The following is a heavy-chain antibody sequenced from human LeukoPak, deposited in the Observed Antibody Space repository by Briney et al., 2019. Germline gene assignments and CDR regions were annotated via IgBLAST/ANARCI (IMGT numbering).Heavy chain of an antibody. CDR3: ARGTYGYYMDV. CDR1: HYSISNGLY. CDR2: IYRSGST. D-gene: IGHD4-17*01. V-gene: IGHV4-38-2*02. J-gene: IGHJ6*03. Sequence: SETLSLTCSGSHYSISNGLYWGWLRQPPGKGLEWIGSIYRSGSTFYNPSLKSRVTISLDTSKNQFSLQVSSVRAADTAVYFCARGTYGYYMDVWGKGTTVTVSS.